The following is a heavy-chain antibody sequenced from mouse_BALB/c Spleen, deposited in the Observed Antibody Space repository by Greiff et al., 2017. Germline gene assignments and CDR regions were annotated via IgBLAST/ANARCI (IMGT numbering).Heavy chain of an antibody. Sequence: VQLQQSGAELVKPGASVKLSCKASGYTFTSYYMYWVKQRPGQGLEWIGEINPSNGGTNFNEKFKSKATLTVDKSSSTAYMQLSSLTSEDSAVYYGTRDGPMDYWGQGTSVTVSS. J-gene: IGHJ4*01. D-gene: IGHD1-1*01. CDR3: TRDGPMDY. V-gene: IGHV1S81*02. CDR1: GYTFTSYY. CDR2: INPSNGGT.